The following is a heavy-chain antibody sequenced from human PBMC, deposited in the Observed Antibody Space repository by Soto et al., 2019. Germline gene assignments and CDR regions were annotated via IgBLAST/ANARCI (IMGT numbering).Heavy chain of an antibody. J-gene: IGHJ5*02. V-gene: IGHV4-59*08. CDR3: ARLGGYYQAFDP. Sequence: SETLSLTCTVSGGSIRDYYWSWIRQPPGKGLEWIGYIYYTGTTKYNPSLKSRVTISVDSSKNQFSLKLDSVTAADTAVYYCARLGGYYQAFDPWGKGTLVTVAS. CDR1: GGSIRDYY. D-gene: IGHD3-22*01. CDR2: IYYTGTT.